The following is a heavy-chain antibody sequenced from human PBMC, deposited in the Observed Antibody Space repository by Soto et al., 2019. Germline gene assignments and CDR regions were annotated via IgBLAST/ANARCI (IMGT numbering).Heavy chain of an antibody. CDR2: FFYSGKS. J-gene: IGHJ4*02. CDR3: ARIGETGDGLPFDY. D-gene: IGHD3-10*01. Sequence: SETLSLTCSVSGGSISTSSSTYYWGCMRQPPGKGLEWIASFFYSGKSFYNPSLKSRVTMSVDTSKNQFSLKLASVTAADTAVYYCARIGETGDGLPFDYWGRG. V-gene: IGHV4-39*07. CDR1: GGSISTSSSTYY.